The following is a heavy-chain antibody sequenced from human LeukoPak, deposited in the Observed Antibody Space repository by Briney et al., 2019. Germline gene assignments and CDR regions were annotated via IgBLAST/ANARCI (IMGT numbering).Heavy chain of an antibody. CDR3: AKLADRVVIITTPFYYYYMDV. V-gene: IGHV3-23*01. D-gene: IGHD3-22*01. CDR2: ISGSGGSA. Sequence: GGSLRLSCAASGFTFSNYAMSWVRQAPGKGLEWVSAISGSGGSAYYADSVKGRFTISRDNSENTLYMQMNSLRAEDTAVYYCAKLADRVVIITTPFYYYYMDVWGKGTTVTVSS. J-gene: IGHJ6*03. CDR1: GFTFSNYA.